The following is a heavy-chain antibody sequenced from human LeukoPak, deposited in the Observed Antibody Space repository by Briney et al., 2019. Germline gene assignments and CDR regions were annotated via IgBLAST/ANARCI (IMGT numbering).Heavy chain of an antibody. V-gene: IGHV1-8*01. J-gene: IGHJ4*02. CDR1: GYTLPSYD. CDR3: ARTYSSSWENFDY. Sequence: ASVKVSCKASGYTLPSYDINRVRQATGQRREWMGWMNPNSGNTGYPQKFQGKVTMTRNTSISTAYMELSSLRSEDTAVYYCARTYSSSWENFDYGGQGTLVTVSS. D-gene: IGHD6-13*01. CDR2: MNPNSGNT.